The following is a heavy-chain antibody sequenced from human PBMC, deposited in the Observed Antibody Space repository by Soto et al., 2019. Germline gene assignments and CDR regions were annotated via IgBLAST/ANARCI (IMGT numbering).Heavy chain of an antibody. CDR2: IYHSGST. J-gene: IGHJ5*02. CDR1: GGSISSGGYS. Sequence: QLQLQESGSGLVKPSQTLSLTCAVSGGSISSGGYSWSWIRQPPGQGLEWIGYIYHSGSTYYNPSLKSRVTISVDRSKNQFSLKLSSVTAADTAVYYCARTTVTGKQEFDPWGQGTLVTVSS. CDR3: ARTTVTGKQEFDP. V-gene: IGHV4-30-2*01. D-gene: IGHD4-17*01.